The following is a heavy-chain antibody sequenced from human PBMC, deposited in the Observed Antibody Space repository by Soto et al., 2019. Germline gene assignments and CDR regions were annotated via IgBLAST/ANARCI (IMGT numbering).Heavy chain of an antibody. CDR3: AKDLYVQPPSEWFGP. J-gene: IGHJ5*02. Sequence: PGGSLRLSCAASGFPFGDHAMHWVRQAPGKGLEWVSAITGRGDTTYYADSVKGRFTVSRDNSKNTLFLQMMSLRAEDTAVYYCAKDLYVQPPSEWFGPWGQGTVVTVSS. V-gene: IGHV3-23*01. CDR2: ITGRGDTT. D-gene: IGHD3-10*02. CDR1: GFPFGDHA.